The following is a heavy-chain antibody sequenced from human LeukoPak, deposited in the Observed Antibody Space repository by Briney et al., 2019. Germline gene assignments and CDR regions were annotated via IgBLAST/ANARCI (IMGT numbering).Heavy chain of an antibody. CDR1: GYTFTGYY. D-gene: IGHD6-13*01. Sequence: GASVKVSCKASGYTFTGYYMHWVRQAPGQGLEWMGWINPNGGGTNYAQKLQGRVTMTRDTSISTAYMELSRLRSDDTAVYYCARDSSSWTYYFDYWGQGTLVTVSS. CDR2: INPNGGGT. V-gene: IGHV1-2*02. CDR3: ARDSSSWTYYFDY. J-gene: IGHJ4*02.